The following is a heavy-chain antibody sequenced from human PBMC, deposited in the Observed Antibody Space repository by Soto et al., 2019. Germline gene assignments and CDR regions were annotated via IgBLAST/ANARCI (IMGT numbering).Heavy chain of an antibody. CDR1: GGSISSGDYY. CDR2: IYYSGST. Sequence: QVQLQESGPGLVKPSQTLSLTCTVSGGSISSGDYYWSWIRQPPGKGLEWIGYIYYSGSTYYNPSLKSRVTISVDTSKNPFSLKLSSVTAADTAVYYCARDGDSSGYWGYFDSWGQGTLVTVSS. D-gene: IGHD3-22*01. V-gene: IGHV4-30-4*01. CDR3: ARDGDSSGYWGYFDS. J-gene: IGHJ4*02.